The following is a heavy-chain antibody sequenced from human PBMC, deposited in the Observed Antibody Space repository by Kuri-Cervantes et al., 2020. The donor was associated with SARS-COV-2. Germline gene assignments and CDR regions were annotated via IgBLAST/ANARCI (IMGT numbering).Heavy chain of an antibody. V-gene: IGHV1-69*04. CDR2: IIPTLGVT. Sequence: SVKVSCKDSGASFTSFSINWVRQAPGRGLEWMGRIIPTLGVTHYAPNLRGRATFTADKSTTTVYMELISLTSDDTADYYCTRDPPAAGASATRWGQYFQHWGQGTLVTVSS. D-gene: IGHD1-26*01. CDR3: TRDPPAAGASATRWGQYFQH. J-gene: IGHJ1*01. CDR1: GASFTSFS.